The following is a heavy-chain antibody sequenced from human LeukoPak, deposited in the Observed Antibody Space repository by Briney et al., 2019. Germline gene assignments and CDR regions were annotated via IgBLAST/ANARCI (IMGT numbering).Heavy chain of an antibody. CDR3: ARDPGGNYYVSWFDP. CDR2: ISSSNTFI. CDR1: GFTVSSNY. V-gene: IGHV3-21*01. D-gene: IGHD1-26*01. J-gene: IGHJ5*02. Sequence: GGSLRLSCAASGFTVSSNYMSWVRQAPGKGLEWVSSISSSNTFIYYADSVKGRFTISRDNAKNSLYLQMNSLRAEDTAVYYCARDPGGNYYVSWFDPWGQGTLVTVSS.